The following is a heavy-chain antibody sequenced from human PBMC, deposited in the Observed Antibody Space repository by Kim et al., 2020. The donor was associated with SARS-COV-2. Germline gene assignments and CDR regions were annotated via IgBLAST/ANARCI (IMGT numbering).Heavy chain of an antibody. Sequence: TSSHPSLERRVTISVDTSKNQFSLKLSSVTAADTAVYYCARGGTIFGVVTRPFDYWGQGTLVTVSS. CDR3: ARGGTIFGVVTRPFDY. J-gene: IGHJ4*02. D-gene: IGHD3-3*01. V-gene: IGHV4-31*02. CDR2: T.